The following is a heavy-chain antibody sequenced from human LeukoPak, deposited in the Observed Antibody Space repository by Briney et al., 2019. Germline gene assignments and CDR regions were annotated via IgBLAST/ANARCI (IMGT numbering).Heavy chain of an antibody. CDR1: GLTFSSYN. V-gene: IGHV3-30*03. CDR3: ARDSAIDSSGQGGPSYYYGMDV. D-gene: IGHD3-22*01. CDR2: ISYDGNHK. Sequence: PGGSLRLSCAASGLTFSSYNMHWVRQAPGKGLEWVAVISYDGNHKYYADSVKGRFTISRDNSKNTLYLQMNSLRAEDTAVYYCARDSAIDSSGQGGPSYYYGMDVWGQGTTVTVSS. J-gene: IGHJ6*02.